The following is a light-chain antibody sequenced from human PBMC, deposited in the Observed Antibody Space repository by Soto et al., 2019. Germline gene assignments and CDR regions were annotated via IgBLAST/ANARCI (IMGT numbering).Light chain of an antibody. CDR3: QQYGSSPRT. CDR2: GAS. CDR1: QSVSSNY. V-gene: IGKV3-20*01. J-gene: IGKJ1*01. Sequence: DIVMTQSPGTLSLSPGERATLSCGASQSVSSNYLAWYQQKPGQAPRLVIYGASTRATGIPYRFSGSGSGTDFTLTISRLEAEDFGVYYCQQYGSSPRTFGQGTKVDIK.